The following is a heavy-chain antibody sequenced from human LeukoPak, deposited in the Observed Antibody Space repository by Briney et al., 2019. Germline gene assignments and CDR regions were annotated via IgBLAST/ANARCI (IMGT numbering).Heavy chain of an antibody. CDR2: MNPNSGNT. D-gene: IGHD2-15*01. Sequence: AAVKVSCKASGYTFTSYDINWVRQATGQGLEWMGWMNPNSGNTGYAQKFQGRVTMTRNTSISTAYMELSSLRSEDTAVCYCARGRVYCSGGSCYNWFDPWGQGTLVTVSS. CDR1: GYTFTSYD. CDR3: ARGRVYCSGGSCYNWFDP. J-gene: IGHJ5*02. V-gene: IGHV1-8*01.